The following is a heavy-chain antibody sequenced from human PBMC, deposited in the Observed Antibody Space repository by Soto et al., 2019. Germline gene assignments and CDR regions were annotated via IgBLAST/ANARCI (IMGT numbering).Heavy chain of an antibody. CDR2: IIPIFGTA. D-gene: IGHD5-12*01. J-gene: IGHJ4*02. Sequence: GASVKVSCKASGGTFSSYAISWVRQAPGQGLEWMGGIIPIFGTANYAQKFQGRVTITADKSTSTAYMELSRLRSDDTAVYYCARPAIPLKRWLQLGFDYWGQGTLVTVSS. V-gene: IGHV1-69*06. CDR3: ARPAIPLKRWLQLGFDY. CDR1: GGTFSSYA.